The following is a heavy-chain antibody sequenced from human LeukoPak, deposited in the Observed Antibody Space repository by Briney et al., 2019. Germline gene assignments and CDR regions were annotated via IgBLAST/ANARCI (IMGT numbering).Heavy chain of an antibody. D-gene: IGHD5-12*01. CDR2: ISYDGSNK. J-gene: IGHJ4*02. CDR3: ASLNIVAPKIDY. V-gene: IGHV3-30-3*01. CDR1: GFTFSTYA. Sequence: SGGTLRLSCAASGFTFSTYAVHWVRQAPGKGLEWVAVISYDGSNKYYADSVKGRFTISRDNSKNTLYLQMNSLRAEDTAVYYCASLNIVAPKIDYWGQGTLVTVSS.